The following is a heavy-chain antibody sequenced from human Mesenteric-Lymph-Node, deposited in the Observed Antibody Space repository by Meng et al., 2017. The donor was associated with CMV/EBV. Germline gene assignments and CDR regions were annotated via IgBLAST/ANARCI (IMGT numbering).Heavy chain of an antibody. D-gene: IGHD2-21*01. CDR1: GGTFSSYA. Sequence: SVKVSCKASGGTFSSYAINWVRQAPGQGPEWMAGIIPISGIANHAQKFQGRVTITADKSTSTAYMELSSLRSEDTAVYYCAREGPTAYCGGDCSFFDYWGQGTLVTVSS. V-gene: IGHV1-69*10. J-gene: IGHJ4*02. CDR2: IIPISGIA. CDR3: AREGPTAYCGGDCSFFDY.